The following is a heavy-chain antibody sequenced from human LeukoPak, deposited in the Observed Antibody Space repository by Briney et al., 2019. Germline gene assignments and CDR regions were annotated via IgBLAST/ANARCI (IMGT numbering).Heavy chain of an antibody. Sequence: TLSLTCTVSGGSISSYYWSWIRQPPGKALEWLALIYWDDDRRYSPSLKSRLTIAKDTSKNQVVLTMTNMDPVDTATYYCAHWARNWFDPWGRGTLVTVSS. CDR3: AHWARNWFDP. CDR2: IYWDDDR. J-gene: IGHJ5*02. V-gene: IGHV2-5*08. CDR1: GGSISSYYW.